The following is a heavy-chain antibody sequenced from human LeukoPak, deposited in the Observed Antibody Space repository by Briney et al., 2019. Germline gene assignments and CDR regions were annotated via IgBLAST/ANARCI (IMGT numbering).Heavy chain of an antibody. J-gene: IGHJ4*02. Sequence: GGSLRLSCAASGFSVSSNYMSWVRQAPGRGLEWVSVIYSGDTTYYADSVKGRFTISRDTSKNTLYLQMNSLRAEDTAVYYCAKAIAAAGTPFDYWGQGTLVTVSS. CDR1: GFSVSSNY. CDR2: IYSGDTT. D-gene: IGHD6-13*01. V-gene: IGHV3-53*01. CDR3: AKAIAAAGTPFDY.